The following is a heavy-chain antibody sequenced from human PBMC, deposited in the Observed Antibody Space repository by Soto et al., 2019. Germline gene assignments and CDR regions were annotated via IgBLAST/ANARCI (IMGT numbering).Heavy chain of an antibody. Sequence: PGGSLRLSCAASGFTFSDYYMSWIRQAPGKGLEWVSYISSSGSTIYYADSVKGRFTISRDNAKNSLYLQMNSLRAEDTAVYYCARENYYDSSGYYYVAAFDIWGQGTMVTVSS. D-gene: IGHD3-22*01. J-gene: IGHJ3*02. CDR3: ARENYYDSSGYYYVAAFDI. V-gene: IGHV3-11*01. CDR2: ISSSGSTI. CDR1: GFTFSDYY.